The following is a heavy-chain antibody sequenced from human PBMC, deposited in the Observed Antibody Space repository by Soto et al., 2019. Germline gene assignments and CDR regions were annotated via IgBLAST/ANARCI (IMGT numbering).Heavy chain of an antibody. D-gene: IGHD3-22*01. CDR2: ISSSSSYI. CDR3: AGEGWGNYYDSSGYYPRAFDI. CDR1: GFTFSSYS. V-gene: IGHV3-21*01. J-gene: IGHJ3*02. Sequence: VGSLRLSCAASGFTFSSYSMNWVRQAPGKGLEWVSSISSSSSYIYYADSVKGRFTISRDNAKNSLYLQMNSLRAEDTAVYYCAGEGWGNYYDSSGYYPRAFDIWGQGTMVTVSS.